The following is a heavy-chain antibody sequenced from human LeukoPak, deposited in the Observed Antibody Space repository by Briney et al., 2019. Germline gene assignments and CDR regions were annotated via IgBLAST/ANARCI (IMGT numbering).Heavy chain of an antibody. CDR3: AREKKGHITIFGVVIGTHSMDA. CDR2: INSDGSST. D-gene: IGHD3-3*01. J-gene: IGHJ6*02. CDR1: GFTFSSYW. Sequence: GGSLRLSCAASGFTFSSYWMHWVRQAPGKGLVWVSRINSDGSSTSYADSVKGRFTISRDNSKNTLYLQVNSLRAEDTAVYYCAREKKGHITIFGVVIGTHSMDAWGQGTTVIVSS. V-gene: IGHV3-74*01.